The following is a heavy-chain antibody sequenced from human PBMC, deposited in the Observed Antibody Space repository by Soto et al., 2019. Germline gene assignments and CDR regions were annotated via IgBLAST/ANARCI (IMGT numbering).Heavy chain of an antibody. CDR1: GYTFTGHY. Sequence: ASVKVSCKTSGYTFTGHYIHWVRQAPQQGPEWMGEIGPESGATRYAQKFRGRVTMTMDTSITTVYMELKNLSPDDKAVYYCGRGRSGQIVVFYWGQGTPVTVSS. CDR3: GRGRSGQIVVFY. CDR2: IGPESGAT. D-gene: IGHD1-26*01. J-gene: IGHJ4*02. V-gene: IGHV1-2*02.